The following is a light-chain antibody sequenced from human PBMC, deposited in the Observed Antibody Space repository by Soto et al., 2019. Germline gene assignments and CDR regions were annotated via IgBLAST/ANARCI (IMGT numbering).Light chain of an antibody. CDR3: QQSYSTPPT. CDR2: AAS. V-gene: IGKV1-39*01. Sequence: QSPSSLSVSVGDRVTITCRASQSISSYLNWYQQKPGKAPKLLIYAASSLQSGVPSRFSGSGSGTDFTLTISSLQPEDFATYYCQQSYSTPPTFGQGSKVDIK. J-gene: IGKJ1*01. CDR1: QSISSY.